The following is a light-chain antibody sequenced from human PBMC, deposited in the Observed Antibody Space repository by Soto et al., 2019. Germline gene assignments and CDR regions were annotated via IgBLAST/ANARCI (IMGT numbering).Light chain of an antibody. V-gene: IGKV1-5*01. CDR2: DVS. Sequence: DIQMTQSPSTLSASVGDRVTISSRASQNVTTWLAWYQHKPGKAPKLLLYDVSNLESGVPSRFSGSGSGTEFTLTISSLQSDDFATYFCQQYDSYRTFGQGTKVDIK. CDR1: QNVTTW. CDR3: QQYDSYRT. J-gene: IGKJ1*01.